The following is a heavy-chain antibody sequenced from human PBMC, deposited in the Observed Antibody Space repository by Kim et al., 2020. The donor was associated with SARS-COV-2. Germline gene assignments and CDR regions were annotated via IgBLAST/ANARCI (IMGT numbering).Heavy chain of an antibody. CDR3: ARGISHSGWLMEY. D-gene: IGHD6-19*01. CDR2: INAANGNA. J-gene: IGHJ4*02. V-gene: IGHV1-3*01. Sequence: ASVKVSCKASGYSFSSYAMHWMRQAPGQRLEWMGWINAANGNADYSKNFQGRVTITRDTSASTTHMELTSLRFEDTAVYYCARGISHSGWLMEYWGQGTLVTVYS. CDR1: GYSFSSYA.